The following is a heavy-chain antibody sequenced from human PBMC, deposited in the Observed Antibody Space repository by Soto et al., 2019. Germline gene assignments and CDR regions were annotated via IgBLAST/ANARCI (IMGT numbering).Heavy chain of an antibody. CDR2: ISYDGSNK. V-gene: IGHV3-30-3*01. CDR1: GFTFSSYA. D-gene: IGHD1-26*01. J-gene: IGHJ4*02. CDR3: ARVLGGPNDY. Sequence: QVQLVESGGGVVQPGRSLRLSCAASGFTFSSYAMHWVRQAPGKGLEWVAVISYDGSNKHYADSVKGRFTISRDNSKNTLYLQMNSLRAEDTAVYYCARVLGGPNDYWGQGTLVTVSS.